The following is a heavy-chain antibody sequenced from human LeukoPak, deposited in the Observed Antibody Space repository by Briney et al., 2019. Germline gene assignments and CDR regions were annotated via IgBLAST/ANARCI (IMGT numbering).Heavy chain of an antibody. CDR1: GGSFSGCY. D-gene: IGHD3-16*02. J-gene: IGHJ4*02. CDR3: ARGFMITFGGVIAHFDY. V-gene: IGHV4-34*01. Sequence: SETLSLTCAVYGGSFSGCYWSWIRQPPGKGLEWIGEINHSGSTNYNPSLKSRVTISVDTSKNQFSLKLSSVTAADTAVYYCARGFMITFGGVIAHFDYWGQGTLVTVSS. CDR2: INHSGST.